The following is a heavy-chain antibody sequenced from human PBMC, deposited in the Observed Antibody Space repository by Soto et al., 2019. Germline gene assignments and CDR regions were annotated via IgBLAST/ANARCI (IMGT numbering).Heavy chain of an antibody. CDR1: GYRFTSYG. CDR3: ARDAAVGLFDY. D-gene: IGHD1-26*01. Sequence: APGKLSRKAAGYRFTSYGISWVRQAPGQGLEWMGWISAHNGNTNHAQKLQGRVTMTTDTSTSTAYMELRSLISDDTAVYYCARDAAVGLFDYWGQGTLVTVSS. V-gene: IGHV1-18*01. J-gene: IGHJ4*02. CDR2: ISAHNGNT.